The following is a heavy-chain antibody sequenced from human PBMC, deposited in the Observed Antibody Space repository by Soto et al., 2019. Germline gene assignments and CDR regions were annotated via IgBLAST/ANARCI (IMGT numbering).Heavy chain of an antibody. Sequence: SETLSLTCTVSGGSISSSSYYWGWIRQPPGKGLEWIGGIYRSGSTYYNPSLKSRIAISVDTSRNQFSLNLTSVTAADTAVYYCARGYTNWFDPWGQGTQVTVSS. CDR2: IYRSGST. CDR1: GGSISSSSYY. J-gene: IGHJ5*02. V-gene: IGHV4-39*07. D-gene: IGHD5-18*01. CDR3: ARGYTNWFDP.